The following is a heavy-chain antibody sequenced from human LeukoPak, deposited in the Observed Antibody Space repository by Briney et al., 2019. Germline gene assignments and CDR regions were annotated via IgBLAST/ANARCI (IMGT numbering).Heavy chain of an antibody. J-gene: IGHJ4*02. V-gene: IGHV1-2*06. Sequence: ASVKVSCKASAYSSTDYYIHWVRQAPGQGLEWMGRINPNSGGTDYAQKFQGRVTMTRDTSISTAYMELSRLRSDDTAVYYCARSSPTYYFDSSGYYYGDYWGQGTLVIVSS. CDR3: ARSSPTYYFDSSGYYYGDY. CDR1: AYSSTDYY. CDR2: INPNSGGT. D-gene: IGHD3-22*01.